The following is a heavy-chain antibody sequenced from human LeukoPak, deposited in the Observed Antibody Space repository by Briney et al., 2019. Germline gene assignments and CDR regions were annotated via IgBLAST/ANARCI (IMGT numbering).Heavy chain of an antibody. Sequence: SETLSLTCTVSGGSISSYYWSWLRQPPGKGLEWIGYIYYSGSTNYNPSLKSRVTISVDTSKNQFSLKLSSVTAADTAVYYCARVHHDYGDYVDAFDIWGQGTMVTVSS. CDR1: GGSISSYY. CDR3: ARVHHDYGDYVDAFDI. CDR2: IYYSGST. D-gene: IGHD4-17*01. J-gene: IGHJ3*02. V-gene: IGHV4-59*01.